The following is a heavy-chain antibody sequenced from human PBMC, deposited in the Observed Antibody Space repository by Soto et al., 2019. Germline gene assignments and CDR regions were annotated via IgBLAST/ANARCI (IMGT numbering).Heavy chain of an antibody. CDR3: ARDRVGYSGFFDY. D-gene: IGHD5-12*01. Sequence: QVQLVESGGGVVQPGRSLRLSCAASGFTFSSYAMHWVRQAPGKGLEWVAVISYDGSNKYYADSVKGRFTISRDNSKNTLYLQMNSLRAEDTAVYYCARDRVGYSGFFDYWGQGTLVTVSS. CDR2: ISYDGSNK. CDR1: GFTFSSYA. V-gene: IGHV3-30-3*01. J-gene: IGHJ4*02.